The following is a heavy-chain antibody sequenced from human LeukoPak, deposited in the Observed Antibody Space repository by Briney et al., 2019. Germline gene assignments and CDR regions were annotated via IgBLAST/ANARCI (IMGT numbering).Heavy chain of an antibody. Sequence: GGSLRLSCAASGFTFSTYAMHWVRQAPGTGLEWVAVITYDGSDEYYADSVKGRFTISRDNSKNTLFLQMNNLRVEDTAVYYCVRQVQEDYWGQGTLVTVSS. J-gene: IGHJ4*02. CDR1: GFTFSTYA. D-gene: IGHD2-15*01. V-gene: IGHV3-30*04. CDR3: VRQVQEDY. CDR2: ITYDGSDE.